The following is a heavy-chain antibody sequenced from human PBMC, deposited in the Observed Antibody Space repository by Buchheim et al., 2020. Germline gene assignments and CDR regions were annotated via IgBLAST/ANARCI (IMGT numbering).Heavy chain of an antibody. CDR2: IIPILGIA. D-gene: IGHD6-13*01. CDR3: ARAVVGKAGDYYYYGMDV. V-gene: IGHV1-69*02. J-gene: IGHJ6*02. CDR1: GGTFSSYT. Sequence: QVQLVQSGAEVKKPGSSVKVSCKASGGTFSSYTISWVRQAPGQGLEWMGRIIPILGIANYAQKFQGRVTITADKSTSTAYMELSSLRSEDTAVYYCARAVVGKAGDYYYYGMDVWGQGTT.